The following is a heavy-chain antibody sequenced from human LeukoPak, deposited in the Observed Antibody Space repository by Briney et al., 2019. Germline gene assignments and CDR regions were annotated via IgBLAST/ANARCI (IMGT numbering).Heavy chain of an antibody. D-gene: IGHD3-22*01. CDR2: FDPEDGET. Sequence: ASVKVSCKVSGYTLTELSMHWVRQAPGKGLEWMGGFDPEDGETIYAQKFQGRVTMTEDTSTDTAYMELSSLGSEDTAVYYCATAPPHYYDSSGYYHPFDYWGQGTLVTVSS. CDR1: GYTLTELS. J-gene: IGHJ4*02. CDR3: ATAPPHYYDSSGYYHPFDY. V-gene: IGHV1-24*01.